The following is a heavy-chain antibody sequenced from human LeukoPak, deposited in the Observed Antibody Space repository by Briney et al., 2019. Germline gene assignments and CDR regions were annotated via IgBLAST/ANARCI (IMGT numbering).Heavy chain of an antibody. Sequence: SVKVSCKASGGTFSIYAISCVRQAPGQGLEWMGGIIPIFCTANYAQKFQGRVTITTDESTSPAYIELSSLRSEDTAVYYCASNFWSNQPAGYYYYYYYMDVWGKGTTVTVSS. CDR1: GGTFSIYA. D-gene: IGHD3-3*01. CDR3: ASNFWSNQPAGYYYYYYYMDV. CDR2: IIPIFCTA. J-gene: IGHJ6*03. V-gene: IGHV1-69*05.